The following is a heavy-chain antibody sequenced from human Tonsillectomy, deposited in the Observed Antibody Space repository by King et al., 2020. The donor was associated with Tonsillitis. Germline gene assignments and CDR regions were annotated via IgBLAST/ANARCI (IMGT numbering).Heavy chain of an antibody. CDR1: GFTFSSYS. V-gene: IGHV3-21*01. CDR2: ISSSSSYI. D-gene: IGHD3-10*01. J-gene: IGHJ6*03. Sequence: VQLVESGGGLVKPGGSLRLSCAASGFTFSSYSMNWVRQAPGKGLEWVSSISSSSSYIYYADSVKGRFTISRDNAKNSLYLQMNSLRAEDTAVYYCARRGGFGDDELNYYYYYMDVWGKGTTVTVSS. CDR3: ARRGGFGDDELNYYYYYMDV.